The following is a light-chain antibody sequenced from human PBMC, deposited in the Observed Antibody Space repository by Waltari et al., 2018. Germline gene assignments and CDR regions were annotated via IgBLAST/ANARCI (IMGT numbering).Light chain of an antibody. CDR3: QQSYSTPYT. V-gene: IGKV1-39*01. J-gene: IGKJ2*01. CDR2: AAS. Sequence: DIQMTQSASSLSASVGDRVTITCRESQSISSYLNWYQEKPVKAPKLLSYAASSLQSGVPSRFSGSGSGTDFTLTISSLQPEDFATYYCQQSYSTPYTFGQGTRVEIK. CDR1: QSISSY.